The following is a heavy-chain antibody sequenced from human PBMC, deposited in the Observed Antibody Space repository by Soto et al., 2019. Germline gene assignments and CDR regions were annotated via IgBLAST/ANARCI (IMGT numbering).Heavy chain of an antibody. V-gene: IGHV4-31*03. D-gene: IGHD3-16*02. CDR1: GVTVSSDAYY. CDR2: IYHTGST. CDR3: ARYRFSGTRWSKFDY. J-gene: IGHJ4*02. Sequence: LSLTCTVSGVTVSSDAYYWSWIRQHPGRGLEWIGNIYHTGSTYYSPSLKSRVVISLDTSKNQFSLRLTSVTAADTAVYFCARYRFSGTRWSKFDYWGQGTLVTVSS.